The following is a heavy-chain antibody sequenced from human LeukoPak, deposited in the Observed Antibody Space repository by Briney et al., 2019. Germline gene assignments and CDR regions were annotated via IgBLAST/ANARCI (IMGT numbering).Heavy chain of an antibody. Sequence: GGSLRLSCAASGFTFSSFAMNWVRQAPGKGLEWVSIISGSGDTTHYTDSVKGRFTVSRDNSKNTLYLQMNTLRAEDTAVYYCAASSPGSSWYPWFFDLWGRGTLVTVSS. CDR2: ISGSGDTT. CDR1: GFTFSSFA. V-gene: IGHV3-23*01. J-gene: IGHJ2*01. CDR3: AASSPGSSWYPWFFDL. D-gene: IGHD6-13*01.